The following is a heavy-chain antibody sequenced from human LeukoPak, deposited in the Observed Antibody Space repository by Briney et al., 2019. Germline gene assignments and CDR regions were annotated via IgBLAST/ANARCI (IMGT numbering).Heavy chain of an antibody. D-gene: IGHD3-22*01. Sequence: SETLSLTCTVSGGSISYHYWSWIRQSPGKGLEWIGSIYYSGSSNYNPSLKSRVTISVDTSKNQFSLKLSSVTAADTAVYYCASSEGGYYDSSGYYWGAFDIWGQGTMVTVSS. CDR2: IYYSGSS. J-gene: IGHJ3*02. CDR1: GGSISYHY. V-gene: IGHV4-59*11. CDR3: ASSEGGYYDSSGYYWGAFDI.